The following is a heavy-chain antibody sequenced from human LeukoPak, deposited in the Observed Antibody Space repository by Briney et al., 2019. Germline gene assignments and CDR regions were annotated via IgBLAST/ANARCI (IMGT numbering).Heavy chain of an antibody. Sequence: SETLSLTCTVSGGSISSSSYYWGWIRQPPGKGLEWIGSIYYSGSTYYNPSLKSRVTISVDTSKNQFSLKLSSVTAADTAVYYCAKSGRFWSGGLFDYWGQGTLVTVSS. J-gene: IGHJ4*02. CDR1: GGSISSSSYY. CDR3: AKSGRFWSGGLFDY. D-gene: IGHD3-3*01. V-gene: IGHV4-39*07. CDR2: IYYSGST.